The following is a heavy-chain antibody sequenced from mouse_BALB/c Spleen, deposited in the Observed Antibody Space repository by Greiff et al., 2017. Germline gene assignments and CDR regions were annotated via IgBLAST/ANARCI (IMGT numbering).Heavy chain of an antibody. CDR3: ARDRYYRYGDGYAMDY. Sequence: EVKLVESGGGLVQPGGSLKLSCAASGFTFSSYGMSWVRQTPDKRLELVATINSNGGSTYYPDSVKGRFTISRDNAKNTLYLQMSSLKSEDTAMYYCARDRYYRYGDGYAMDYWGQGTSVTVSS. J-gene: IGHJ4*01. CDR1: GFTFSSYG. D-gene: IGHD2-14*01. V-gene: IGHV5-6-3*01. CDR2: INSNGGST.